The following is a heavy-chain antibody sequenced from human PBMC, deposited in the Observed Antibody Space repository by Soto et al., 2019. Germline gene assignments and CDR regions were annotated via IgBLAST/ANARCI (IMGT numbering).Heavy chain of an antibody. Sequence: GGSLRLSCAASGFTFSSYAMHWVRQAPGKGLEYVSFISIDGSRTYYADSVKGRFTISRDNAKNSLYLQMNSLRAEDTAVYYCARGAYYYDSSGLSYWGQGTLVTVSS. J-gene: IGHJ4*02. CDR1: GFTFSSYA. CDR2: ISIDGSRT. D-gene: IGHD3-22*01. CDR3: ARGAYYYDSSGLSY. V-gene: IGHV3-64*04.